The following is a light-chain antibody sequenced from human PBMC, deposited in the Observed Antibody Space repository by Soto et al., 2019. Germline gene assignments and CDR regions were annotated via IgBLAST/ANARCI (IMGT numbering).Light chain of an antibody. CDR3: LLYSGGALV. CDR2: NTS. CDR1: IGAVTSGYY. Sequence: QTVVTQEPSLTVSPGGTVTLTCASSIGAVTSGYYPNWFQQKPGQAPRPLIYNTSSKHSWTPARFSGSLLGGKAALTLTGVQPEDEAEYYCLLYSGGALVFGGGTKLTVL. J-gene: IGLJ2*01. V-gene: IGLV7-43*01.